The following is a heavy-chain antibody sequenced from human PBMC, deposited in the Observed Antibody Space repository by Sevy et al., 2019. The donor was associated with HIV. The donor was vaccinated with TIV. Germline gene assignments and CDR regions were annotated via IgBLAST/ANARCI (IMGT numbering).Heavy chain of an antibody. CDR1: GGTFSSYA. D-gene: IGHD3-3*01. V-gene: IGHV1-69*13. J-gene: IGHJ6*02. CDR3: ARVSYDFWSGYYPLYYYYGMDV. CDR2: IIPIFGTA. Sequence: ASVKVSCKASGGTFSSYAISWVRQAPGQGLEWMGGIIPIFGTANYAQKFQGRVTITADESTSTAYMELSSLRSEDTAVYYCARVSYDFWSGYYPLYYYYGMDVWGQGTTVTVSS.